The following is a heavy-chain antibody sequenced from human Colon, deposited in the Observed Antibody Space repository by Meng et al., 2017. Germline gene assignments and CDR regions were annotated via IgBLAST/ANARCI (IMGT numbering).Heavy chain of an antibody. CDR1: GFTFSSHR. D-gene: IGHD6-6*01. Sequence: EVQLVESGGGLVKPGGSLRLSCAASGFTFSSHRMNWVRQAPEKGLEWVSTISSGSNFIYYADSLKGRFTISRDNAKNSLYLQIDSLRAEDTAVYYCARDIPGRLFDNWGQGTLVTVSS. CDR2: ISSGSNFI. V-gene: IGHV3-21*01. J-gene: IGHJ4*02. CDR3: ARDIPGRLFDN.